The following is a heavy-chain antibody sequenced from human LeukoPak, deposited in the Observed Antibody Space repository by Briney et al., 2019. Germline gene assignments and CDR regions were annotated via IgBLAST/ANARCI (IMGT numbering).Heavy chain of an antibody. CDR2: IKTKTDGGTT. D-gene: IGHD3-10*01. CDR1: GFTFSNVW. J-gene: IGHJ4*02. CDR3: TRRSLPDY. Sequence: KPGGSLRLSCEASGFTFSNVWMNWVRQAPGKGLEWIGRIKTKTDGGTTEYAAPVKGRFTISRDDSKNTAYLQMNSLKTEDTAVYYCTRRSLPDYWGQGTLVTVSS. V-gene: IGHV3-15*01.